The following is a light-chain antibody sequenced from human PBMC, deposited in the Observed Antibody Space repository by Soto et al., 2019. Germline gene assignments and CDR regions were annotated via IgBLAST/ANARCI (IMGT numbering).Light chain of an antibody. CDR3: QQSYSSPRFT. CDR2: ATS. V-gene: IGKV1-39*01. CDR1: QSISGH. J-gene: IGKJ3*01. Sequence: DIQMTQSPSSLPASVGDRVTITCRASQSISGHLNWYQHKPGKAPELLIYATSTLHIGVPSRFSGSGSGTDFSLTISSLQPEDFATYYCQQSYSSPRFTFGPGTKVDIK.